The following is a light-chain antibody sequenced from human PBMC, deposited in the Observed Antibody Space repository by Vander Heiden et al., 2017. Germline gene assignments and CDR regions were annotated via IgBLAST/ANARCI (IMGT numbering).Light chain of an antibody. CDR3: QRSYSTLFT. CDR2: ADS. Sequence: IQMTPSPSSLAASVGDRVTITCRPSQSISIHLNWHQPKPANAPQLLISADSPLQSGVPSRFSGSGSGTDSTLTISSLQPEDFASYYCQRSYSTLFTFGPGTKVDIK. V-gene: IGKV1-39*01. J-gene: IGKJ3*01. CDR1: QSISIH.